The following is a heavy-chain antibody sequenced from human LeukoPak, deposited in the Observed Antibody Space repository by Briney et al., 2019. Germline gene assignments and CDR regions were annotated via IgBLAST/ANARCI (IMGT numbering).Heavy chain of an antibody. Sequence: ASVKVSCKASGYTFTSYGISWVRQAPGQGLEWMGWISAYNGNTNYARKLQGRVTMTTDTSTSTAYMELRSLRSDDTAVYYCARVNGCSGGSCGWFDPWGQGTLVTVSS. D-gene: IGHD2-15*01. J-gene: IGHJ5*02. CDR1: GYTFTSYG. V-gene: IGHV1-18*01. CDR2: ISAYNGNT. CDR3: ARVNGCSGGSCGWFDP.